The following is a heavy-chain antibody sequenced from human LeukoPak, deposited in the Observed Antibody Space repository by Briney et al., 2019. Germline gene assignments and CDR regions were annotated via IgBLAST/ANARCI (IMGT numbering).Heavy chain of an antibody. V-gene: IGHV3-30*04. D-gene: IGHD6-19*01. J-gene: IGHJ4*02. CDR3: ASPSGGQWLVFDY. CDR1: GFTFSSYA. CDR2: ISYDGSNK. Sequence: GGSLRLSCAASGFTFSSYAMHWVRQAPGKGLEWVAVISYDGSNKYYADSVKGRFTISRDNSKNTLYLQMNSLRAEDTAVYYCASPSGGQWLVFDYWAREPWSPSPQ.